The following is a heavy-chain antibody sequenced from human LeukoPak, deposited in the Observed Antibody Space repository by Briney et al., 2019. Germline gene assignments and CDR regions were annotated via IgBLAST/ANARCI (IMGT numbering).Heavy chain of an antibody. J-gene: IGHJ6*02. V-gene: IGHV3-53*01. D-gene: IGHD2-15*01. CDR1: GFSVSNGY. CDR3: ARDNCGGSCYLNYHAMDV. CDR2: LYSGRST. Sequence: GGSLRLSCAASGFSVSNGYRSWVRQAPGRGLEWVSLLYSGRSTYSADSVRGRFTISRDNSKSTLYLQMNSLTVEDTAVYYCARDNCGGSCYLNYHAMDVWGQGTTVTVSS.